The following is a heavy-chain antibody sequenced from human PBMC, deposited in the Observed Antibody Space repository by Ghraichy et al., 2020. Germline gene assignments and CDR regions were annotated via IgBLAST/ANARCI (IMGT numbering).Heavy chain of an antibody. CDR3: AKEQRLFYSRLSAMDV. V-gene: IGHV3-9*01. CDR1: GFSFGEST. Sequence: GGSLRLSCAGSGFSFGESTIHWVRQAPGKGLEWVSSISWNSGRIVYADSVKGRFTISRDNAKSSLNLQMNSLRPEDTALYYCAKEQRLFYSRLSAMDVWGQGTAVTVSS. J-gene: IGHJ6*02. D-gene: IGHD2-15*01. CDR2: ISWNSGRI.